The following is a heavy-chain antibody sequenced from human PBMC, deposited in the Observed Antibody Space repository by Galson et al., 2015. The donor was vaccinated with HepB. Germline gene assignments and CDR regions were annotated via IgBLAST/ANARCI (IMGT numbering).Heavy chain of an antibody. V-gene: IGHV1-24*01. D-gene: IGHD2-15*01. J-gene: IGHJ6*03. CDR2: FDPEDGET. Sequence: SVKVSCKVSGYTLTELSMHWVRQAPGKGLEWMGGFDPEDGETIYAQKFQGRVTMTEDTSTDTAYMELSSLRSEDTAVYYCATGPPEYCSGGSCFKDYYYYYMDVWGKGTTVTVSS. CDR3: ATGPPEYCSGGSCFKDYYYYYMDV. CDR1: GYTLTELS.